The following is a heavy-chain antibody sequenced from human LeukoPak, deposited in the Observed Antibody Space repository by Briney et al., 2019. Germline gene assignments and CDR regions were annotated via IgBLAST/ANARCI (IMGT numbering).Heavy chain of an antibody. J-gene: IGHJ6*03. CDR3: ARMNHYYYYYMDV. D-gene: IGHD1-14*01. CDR2: IYYSGST. Sequence: SETLSLTCTVSGGSFSIYYWSWIRQPPGKGLEWIGYIYYSGSTNYNPSLKSRVTISVDTSKNQFSLKLSSVTAADTAVYYCARMNHYYYYYMDVWGKGTTVTVSS. V-gene: IGHV4-59*01. CDR1: GGSFSIYY.